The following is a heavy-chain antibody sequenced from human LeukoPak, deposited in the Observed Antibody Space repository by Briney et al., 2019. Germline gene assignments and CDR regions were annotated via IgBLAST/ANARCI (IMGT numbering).Heavy chain of an antibody. CDR3: ARGDKFDAMYYFDY. CDR1: GYTFTSYD. V-gene: IGHV1-8*01. J-gene: IGHJ4*02. Sequence: ASVKVSCKASGYTFTSYDINWVRQATGQGLEWMGWMNPNSGNTGYAQKFQGRVTMTRDTSISTAYMELSRLRSDDTAVYYCARGDKFDAMYYFDYWGQGTLVTVSS. D-gene: IGHD2-2*01. CDR2: MNPNSGNT.